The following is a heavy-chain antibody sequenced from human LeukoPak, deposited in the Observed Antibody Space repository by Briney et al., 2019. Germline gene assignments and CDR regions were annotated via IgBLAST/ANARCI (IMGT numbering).Heavy chain of an antibody. CDR1: GYTFTGYY. CDR2: INPTSGGT. D-gene: IGHD2-15*01. V-gene: IGHV1-2*02. CDR3: ARHVGYSNWFDP. Sequence: ASVKVSCKASGYTFTGYYIHWVRQAPGQGLGWMGWINPTSGGTNYAQKFQGRVTMTRDTSISTAYMELSRLTSDDTAVYYCARHVGYSNWFDPWGQGTLVTVS. J-gene: IGHJ5*02.